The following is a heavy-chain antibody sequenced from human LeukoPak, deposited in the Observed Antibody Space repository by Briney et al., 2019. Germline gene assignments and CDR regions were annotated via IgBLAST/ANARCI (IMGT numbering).Heavy chain of an antibody. CDR3: ARISSSGSMTS. Sequence: SETLSLTCTVSGGSISSYYWSWIRQPPGKGLEWIGYIYYSGSTNYNPSLKSRVTISVGTSKNQFSLKLSSVTAADTAVYYCARISSSGSMTSWGQGTLVTVSS. CDR1: GGSISSYY. V-gene: IGHV4-59*01. D-gene: IGHD3-22*01. J-gene: IGHJ5*02. CDR2: IYYSGST.